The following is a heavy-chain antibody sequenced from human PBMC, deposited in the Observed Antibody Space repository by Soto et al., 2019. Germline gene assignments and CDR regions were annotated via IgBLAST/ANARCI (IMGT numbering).Heavy chain of an antibody. CDR3: ARAGGGSSDYYYGMDV. D-gene: IGHD2-15*01. V-gene: IGHV1-69*01. CDR1: GGTFSSYA. J-gene: IGHJ6*02. Sequence: QVQLVQSGAEVKKPGSSVKVSCKASGGTFSSYAISWERQAPGQGLEWMGGIIPIFGTANYAQKYQGRVTITADESTSTDNMELSSLRSEDTAVYYCARAGGGSSDYYYGMDVWGQGNTVTVSS. CDR2: IIPIFGTA.